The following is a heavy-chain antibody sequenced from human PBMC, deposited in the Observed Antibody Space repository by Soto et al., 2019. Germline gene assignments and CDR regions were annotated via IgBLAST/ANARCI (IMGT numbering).Heavy chain of an antibody. V-gene: IGHV3-7*01. J-gene: IGHJ3*02. Sequence: EVQLVEYGGGLVQPGGSLRLSCEASAFTLSSYWMSWVRQAPGKGLEWVANIKPDGSEKYYVDSVKGRFTISRDNTKNSLCLQMSTLRPEDMAIYYCARDYEFGFDIWGPWTLVTVSS. CDR3: ARDYEFGFDI. CDR2: IKPDGSEK. D-gene: IGHD3-22*01. CDR1: AFTLSSYW.